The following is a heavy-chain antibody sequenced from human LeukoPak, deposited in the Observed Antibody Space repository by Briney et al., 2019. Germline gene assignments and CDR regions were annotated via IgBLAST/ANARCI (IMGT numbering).Heavy chain of an antibody. CDR2: IKPDGRDT. D-gene: IGHD3-10*01. Sequence: GGSLRLSCAASGFTFSSYSMSWVRQAPGKGLEWVATIKPDGRDTYYVDSVKGRFTISRDNAKNTLYLEMNSLRAEDTAVYYCARKAGYYYGSGDYWGQGTLVTVSS. CDR1: GFTFSSYS. CDR3: ARKAGYYYGSGDY. J-gene: IGHJ4*02. V-gene: IGHV3-7*03.